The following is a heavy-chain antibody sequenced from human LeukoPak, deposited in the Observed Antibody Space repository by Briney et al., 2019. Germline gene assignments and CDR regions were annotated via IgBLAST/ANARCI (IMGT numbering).Heavy chain of an antibody. D-gene: IGHD2-15*01. V-gene: IGHV4-34*01. CDR2: INHSGST. CDR1: GGSFSGYY. CDR3: ARDEGYCSGGSCFYHWFDP. J-gene: IGHJ5*02. Sequence: SETLSLTCAVYGGSFSGYYWSWIRQPPGKGLEWIGEINHSGSTNYNPSLKSRVTISVDTSENQFSLKLSSVTAADTAVYYCARDEGYCSGGSCFYHWFDPWGQGTLVTVSS.